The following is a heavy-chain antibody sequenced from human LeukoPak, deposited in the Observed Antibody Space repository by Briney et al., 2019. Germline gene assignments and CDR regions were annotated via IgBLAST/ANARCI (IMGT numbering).Heavy chain of an antibody. CDR2: ISSSSSSI. CDR3: AKDKSAMVRGVGGAFDI. CDR1: GVTFSSYT. J-gene: IGHJ3*02. Sequence: GGSLRLSCLGSGVTFSSYTMNWGRQAPGKGRECGSSISSSSSSISYADSVKGRFTISRDNAKNSLYLQMNSLRAEDTALYYCAKDKSAMVRGVGGAFDIWGQGTMVTVSS. V-gene: IGHV3-21*01. D-gene: IGHD3-10*01.